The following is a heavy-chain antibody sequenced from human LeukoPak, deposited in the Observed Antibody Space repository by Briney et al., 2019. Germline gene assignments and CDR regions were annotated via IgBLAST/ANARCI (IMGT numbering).Heavy chain of an antibody. CDR2: ISYDGSNK. D-gene: IGHD1-26*01. J-gene: IGHJ4*02. Sequence: PGGSLRLSCAASGITFSGRWMSWVRQAPGKGLEWVAVISYDGSNKYYADSVKGRFTISRDNSKNTLYLQMNSLRAEDTAVYYCARDLKGSLDFDYWGQGTLVTVSS. CDR1: GITFSGRW. CDR3: ARDLKGSLDFDY. V-gene: IGHV3-30*19.